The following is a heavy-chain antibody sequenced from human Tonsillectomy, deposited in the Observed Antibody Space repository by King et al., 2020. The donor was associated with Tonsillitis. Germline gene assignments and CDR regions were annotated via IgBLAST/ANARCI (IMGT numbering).Heavy chain of an antibody. CDR2: INTDGSST. D-gene: IGHD1-26*01. V-gene: IGHV3-74*01. J-gene: IGHJ4*02. CDR1: GFTFSSYW. Sequence: VQLVESGGGLVQPGGSLRLSCAASGFTFSSYWMHWVRQAPGKGLMWVSRINTDGSSTSYADSVKGRFTISRDNAKNTLYLQMNSLRVEETAVYYCARGYSGTYRSDYWGQGTLVTVSS. CDR3: ARGYSGTYRSDY.